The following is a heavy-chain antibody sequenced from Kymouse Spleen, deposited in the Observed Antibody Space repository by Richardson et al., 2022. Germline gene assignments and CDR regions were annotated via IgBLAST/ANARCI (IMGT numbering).Heavy chain of an antibody. D-gene: IGHD3-3*01. J-gene: IGHJ5*02. CDR3: AKAPNDFWSGPNWFDP. CDR1: GFTFDDYA. CDR2: ISWNSGSI. V-gene: IGHV3-9*01. Sequence: EVQLVESGGGLVQPGRSLRLSCAASGFTFDDYAMHWVRQAPGKGLEWVSGISWNSGSIGYADSVKGRFTISRDNAKNSLYLQMNSLRAEDTALYYCAKAPNDFWSGPNWFDPWGQGTLVTVSS.